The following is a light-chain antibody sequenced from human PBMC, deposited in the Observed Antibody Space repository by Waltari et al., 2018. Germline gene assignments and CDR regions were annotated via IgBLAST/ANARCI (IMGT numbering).Light chain of an antibody. CDR3: QHCSNWPPT. V-gene: IGKV3-11*01. J-gene: IGKJ2*01. CDR1: QGISPY. CDR2: DAS. Sequence: EIVLTQSPDTLSLSPGDTATLSCRASQGISPYLAWYQQRPGPAPRLLIYDASNRDTGIPARFRGSGSGTDFTLTISSLEPEDFALYYCQHCSNWPPTFGQGTKLEIK.